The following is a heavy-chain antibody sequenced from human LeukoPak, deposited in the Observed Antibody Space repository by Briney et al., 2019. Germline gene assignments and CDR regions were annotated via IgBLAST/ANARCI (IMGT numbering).Heavy chain of an antibody. D-gene: IGHD3-22*01. Sequence: ASVKVSCKASGYTFTSYGISWVRQAPGQGLEWMGWISAYNGNTNYAQKLQGRVTMTTDTSTSTAYMELRSLRSDDTAVYYCARTRRDYYDSSGYPYWGQGTLVNVSS. CDR2: ISAYNGNT. V-gene: IGHV1-18*01. CDR1: GYTFTSYG. J-gene: IGHJ4*02. CDR3: ARTRRDYYDSSGYPY.